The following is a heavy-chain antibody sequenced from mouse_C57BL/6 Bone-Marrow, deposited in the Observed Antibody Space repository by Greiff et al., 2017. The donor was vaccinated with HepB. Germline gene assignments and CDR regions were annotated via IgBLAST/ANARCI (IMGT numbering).Heavy chain of an antibody. Sequence: VQLPQSGAELVKPGASVKISCKASGYSFSRYWMNWVKQRPGKGLEWIGQIYPGDGDTNYNGKFKGKATLTADKSSSTAYMQLSSLTSEDSAVYFCARSIYDGYLDAMDYRGQGTSVTVSS. D-gene: IGHD2-3*01. CDR2: IYPGDGDT. V-gene: IGHV1-80*01. J-gene: IGHJ4*01. CDR1: GYSFSRYW. CDR3: ARSIYDGYLDAMDY.